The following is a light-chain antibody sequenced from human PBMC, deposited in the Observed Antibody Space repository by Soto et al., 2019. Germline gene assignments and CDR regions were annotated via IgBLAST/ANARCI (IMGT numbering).Light chain of an antibody. CDR2: DVN. CDR1: TSDIGGYDY. CDR3: SSFTSSFTHV. Sequence: QSALTQPASVSGSPGQSITISCAGTTSDIGGYDYVSWYQQHPGRAPKLMIFDVNSLPSGVSNRFSGSKSGNTASLTISGLRAEDEADYYCSSFTSSFTHVFGTGTKVTVL. V-gene: IGLV2-14*03. J-gene: IGLJ1*01.